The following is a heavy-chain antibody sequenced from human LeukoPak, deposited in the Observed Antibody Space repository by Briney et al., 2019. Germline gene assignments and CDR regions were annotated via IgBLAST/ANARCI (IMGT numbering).Heavy chain of an antibody. V-gene: IGHV3-48*01. CDR2: ISSSSTEI. Sequence: GGSLRLSCAASGFTFSSYNMNWVRQAPGKGLEWLSFISSSSTEIYHADSVKGRFTISRDNAKNSLYLQMHSLRAEDTAVYYCARGNYSSGSSYWGQGTLVTVSS. J-gene: IGHJ4*02. D-gene: IGHD3-10*01. CDR1: GFTFSSYN. CDR3: ARGNYSSGSSY.